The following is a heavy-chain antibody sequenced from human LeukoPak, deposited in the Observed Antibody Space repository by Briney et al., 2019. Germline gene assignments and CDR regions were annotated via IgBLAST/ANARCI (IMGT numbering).Heavy chain of an antibody. CDR3: ARDSTTRGWFGEGLFDY. V-gene: IGHV3-30*01. CDR2: ISYDGSNK. CDR1: GFTFSSYA. J-gene: IGHJ4*02. D-gene: IGHD3-10*01. Sequence: GGSLRLSCAASGFTFSSYAMHWVRQAPGKGLEWVAVISYDGSNKYYADSVKGRFTISRDNSKNTLYMQMNSLRAEDTAVYYCARDSTTRGWFGEGLFDYWGQGTLVTVSS.